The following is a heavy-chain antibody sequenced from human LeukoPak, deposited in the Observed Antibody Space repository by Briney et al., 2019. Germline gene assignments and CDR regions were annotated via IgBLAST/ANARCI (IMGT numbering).Heavy chain of an antibody. CDR1: GGSISSYY. CDR3: ARESAVAGIDY. Sequence: PSETLSLTCTVSGGSISSYYWSWIRQPPGKGLEWIGSIYYSGSTYYNPSLKSRVTISVDTSKNQFSLKLSSVTAADTAVYYCARESAVAGIDYWGQGTLVTVSS. D-gene: IGHD6-19*01. J-gene: IGHJ4*02. CDR2: IYYSGST. V-gene: IGHV4-39*07.